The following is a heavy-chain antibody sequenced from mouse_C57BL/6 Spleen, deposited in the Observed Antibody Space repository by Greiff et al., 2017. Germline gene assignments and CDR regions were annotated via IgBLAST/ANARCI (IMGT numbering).Heavy chain of an antibody. D-gene: IGHD3-2*02. Sequence: EVKVVESGGGLVKPGGSLKLSCAASGFTFSSYTMSWVRQTPEKRLEWVATISGGGGNTYYPDSVKGRFTISRDNAKNTLYLQMSSLRSEDTALYYCARHPEKLRLLDYWGQGTTLTVSS. CDR1: GFTFSSYT. V-gene: IGHV5-9*01. J-gene: IGHJ2*01. CDR2: ISGGGGNT. CDR3: ARHPEKLRLLDY.